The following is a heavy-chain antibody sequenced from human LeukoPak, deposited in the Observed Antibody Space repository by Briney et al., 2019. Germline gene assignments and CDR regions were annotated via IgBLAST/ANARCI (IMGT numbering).Heavy chain of an antibody. D-gene: IGHD3-3*01. CDR3: ASGQYYDLWSGHYVD. V-gene: IGHV4-34*01. Sequence: SETLSLTCAVYGGSFSGHYWSWIRQPPGKGLEWIGEINHSGSTNYIPSLESRVTISVDTSKNPFSLKLSSVTAADTAVYYCASGQYYDLWSGHYVDWGQGTLVTVSA. CDR1: GGSFSGHY. J-gene: IGHJ4*02. CDR2: INHSGST.